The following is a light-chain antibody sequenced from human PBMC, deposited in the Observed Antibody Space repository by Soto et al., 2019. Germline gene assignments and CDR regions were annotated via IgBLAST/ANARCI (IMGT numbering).Light chain of an antibody. CDR3: QQYKSYWT. V-gene: IGKV1-5*01. Sequence: FHIPKAPSTLSAAVEVTVTVTCRASQTISSWLAWYRQRPGKAPKLLIYDASSLESGVPSRFSGSGSGTEFTLTIISLQPVDFATYYCQQYKSYWTFGQGTKVDIK. CDR2: DAS. J-gene: IGKJ1*01. CDR1: QTISSW.